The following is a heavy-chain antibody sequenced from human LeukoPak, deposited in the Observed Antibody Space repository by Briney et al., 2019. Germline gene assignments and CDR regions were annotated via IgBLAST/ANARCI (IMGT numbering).Heavy chain of an antibody. Sequence: PGGSLRLSCAASGFTFDDYAMHWVRQGPGKGLEWVAVISYDGSNKYYADSVKGRFTISRDNSKNTLYLQMNSLRAEDTAVYYCARGSGSYYRGGWGQGTLVTVSS. CDR2: ISYDGSNK. J-gene: IGHJ4*02. V-gene: IGHV3-30*03. D-gene: IGHD3-10*01. CDR1: GFTFDDYA. CDR3: ARGSGSYYRGG.